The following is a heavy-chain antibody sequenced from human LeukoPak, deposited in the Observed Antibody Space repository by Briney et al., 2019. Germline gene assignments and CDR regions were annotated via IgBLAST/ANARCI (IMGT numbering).Heavy chain of an antibody. CDR1: GGSISSSNW. CDR3: AREGTGYSSGWYKYYFDY. V-gene: IGHV4-4*02. Sequence: PSETLSLTCAVSGGSISSSNWWSWVRQPPGKGLEWIGEIYHSGSTNYNPSLKSRVTISVDKSKNQFSLKLSSVTAADTAVYYCAREGTGYSSGWYKYYFDYWGQGTLVTVSS. D-gene: IGHD6-19*01. J-gene: IGHJ4*02. CDR2: IYHSGST.